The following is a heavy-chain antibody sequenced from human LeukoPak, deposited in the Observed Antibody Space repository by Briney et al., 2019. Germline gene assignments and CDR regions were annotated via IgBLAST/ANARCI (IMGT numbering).Heavy chain of an antibody. CDR2: IYYSGST. CDR3: ARLRYFDWPYAFDI. D-gene: IGHD3-9*01. CDR1: GGSISSGDYY. J-gene: IGHJ3*02. V-gene: IGHV4-30-4*01. Sequence: PSQTLSLTCTVSGGSISSGDYYWSWIRQPPGKGLEWIGYIYYSGSTYYNPSLKSRVTISVDTSKNQFFLKLSSVTAADTAVYYCARLRYFDWPYAFDIWGQGTMVTVSS.